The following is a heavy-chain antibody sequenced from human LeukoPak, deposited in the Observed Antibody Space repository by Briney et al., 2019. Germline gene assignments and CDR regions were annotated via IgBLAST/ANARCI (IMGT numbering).Heavy chain of an antibody. D-gene: IGHD3-9*01. CDR2: TRNKANSYTT. Sequence: GGSLRLSCAASGFTFSDHYMDWVRQAPGKGLEWVGRTRNKANSYTTEYAASVKGRFTISRDYSKNSLYLQMNSLKTEDTAVYYCALTSRADYFDYWGQGTLVTVSS. CDR3: ALTSRADYFDY. V-gene: IGHV3-72*01. CDR1: GFTFSDHY. J-gene: IGHJ4*02.